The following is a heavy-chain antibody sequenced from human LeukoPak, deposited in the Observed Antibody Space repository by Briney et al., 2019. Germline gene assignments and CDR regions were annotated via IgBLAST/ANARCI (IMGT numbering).Heavy chain of an antibody. CDR1: GFTFSSSG. CDR2: ISYDGEKT. CDR3: AKVPPTSVTREGMDV. V-gene: IGHV3-30*18. J-gene: IGHJ6*02. Sequence: GRSLRLSCAASGFTFSSSGMHWVRQAPGKGLEWVAVISYDGEKTYYGDSVKGRFTISRDNSKNTLFLHMNSLRVDDTAVYYCAKVPPTSVTREGMDVWGQGTMVIVSS. D-gene: IGHD4-17*01.